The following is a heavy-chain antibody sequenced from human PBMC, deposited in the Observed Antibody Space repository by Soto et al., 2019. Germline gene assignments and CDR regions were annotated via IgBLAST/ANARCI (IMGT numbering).Heavy chain of an antibody. CDR1: GYTFTSYG. CDR2: ISVFKGTT. D-gene: IGHD5-12*01. J-gene: IGHJ6*02. Sequence: QVQLVQSGGEVKKPGASVKVSCKASGYTFTSYGVSWVRQAPGQGLEWMGWISVFKGTTNNAQKFQGRVTMTTDTSTSTAHMELRRLRSDDTAVYYCAREGSTIRNYDYYYYGMDVWGQGTTVTVSS. V-gene: IGHV1-18*01. CDR3: AREGSTIRNYDYYYYGMDV.